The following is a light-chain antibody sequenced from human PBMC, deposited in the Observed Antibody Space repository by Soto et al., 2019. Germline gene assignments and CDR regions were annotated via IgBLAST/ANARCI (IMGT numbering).Light chain of an antibody. Sequence: AIQMTQSPSSLPASVGDRVTITCRASQGITNDLGWYQQKPGTAPRLLIYAASSLQSGVPSRFSGSGSGTDFTLTISSLQPEDFATYYCLLDYNYPWTFGQGTKVDIK. CDR2: AAS. CDR1: QGITND. J-gene: IGKJ1*01. CDR3: LLDYNYPWT. V-gene: IGKV1-6*01.